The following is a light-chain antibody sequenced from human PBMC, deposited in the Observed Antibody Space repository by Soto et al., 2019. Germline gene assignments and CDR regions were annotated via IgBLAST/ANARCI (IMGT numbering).Light chain of an antibody. Sequence: DIVLTQSPDSLPVSLGERATINCKSSQSVLYSSDDKDYIAWYQQKPGQPPKLLIYWASTRESGVPDRFSGSGSGTDFTLTISSLQAEDVAVYYCQQYHSGPLFGQGTKVEIK. CDR2: WAS. J-gene: IGKJ1*01. CDR1: QSVLYSSDDKDY. V-gene: IGKV4-1*01. CDR3: QQYHSGPL.